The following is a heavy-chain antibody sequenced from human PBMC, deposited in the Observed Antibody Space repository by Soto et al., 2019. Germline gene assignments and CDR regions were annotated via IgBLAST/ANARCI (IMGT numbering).Heavy chain of an antibody. D-gene: IGHD6-13*01. CDR3: ARRGPGTYFDY. CDR2: ISGSGGST. Sequence: EVQLLESGGGLVQPGGSLRLSCAASGFTFSSYAMNWVRQAPGKGLEWVSVISGSGGSTYYADSVKGRFTISRDNSKNPLYLQMNSLSAEDTAVYYCARRGPGTYFDYWGQGTLVTVSS. V-gene: IGHV3-23*01. CDR1: GFTFSSYA. J-gene: IGHJ4*02.